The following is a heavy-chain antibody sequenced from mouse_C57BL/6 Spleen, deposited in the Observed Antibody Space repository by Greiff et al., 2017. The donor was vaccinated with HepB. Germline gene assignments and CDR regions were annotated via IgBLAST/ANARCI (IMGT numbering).Heavy chain of an antibody. CDR2: SRNKANDYTT. J-gene: IGHJ1*03. CDR3: ARDLGLWYFDV. Sequence: EVMLVESGGGLVQSGRSLRLSCATSGFTFSAFYMEWVRQAPGKGLEWMAASRNKANDYTTEYSASVKGRFIVSRDTSQSILYIQMNALRAEDTAIYYCARDLGLWYFDVWGTETTVTVSS. CDR1: GFTFSAFY. V-gene: IGHV7-1*01. D-gene: IGHD4-1*01.